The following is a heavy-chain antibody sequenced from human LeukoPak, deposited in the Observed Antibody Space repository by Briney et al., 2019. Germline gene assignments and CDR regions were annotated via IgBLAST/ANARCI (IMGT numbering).Heavy chain of an antibody. J-gene: IGHJ4*02. CDR2: ISSSSSYI. Sequence: GGSLRLSCAASGFTFSSYAMSWVRQAPGKGLEWVSSISSSSSYIYYADSVKGRFTISRDNAKNSLYLQMNSLRAEDTAVYYCARVGVVITDPFDYWGQGTLVTVSS. V-gene: IGHV3-21*01. CDR1: GFTFSSYA. D-gene: IGHD3-22*01. CDR3: ARVGVVITDPFDY.